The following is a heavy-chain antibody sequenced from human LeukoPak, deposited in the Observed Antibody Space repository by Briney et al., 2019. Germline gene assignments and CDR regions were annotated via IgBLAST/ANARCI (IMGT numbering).Heavy chain of an antibody. CDR1: GYRFTDYW. D-gene: IGHD2-15*01. CDR2: IYPGDSDT. Sequence: GESLKISCKGSGYRFTDYWIGWVRQMPGKGLEWMGIIYPGDSDTRYSPSFQGQVTISADKSISTAYLQWSSLKASDTAMYYCARLPGYCSGGSCKPAYYYGMDVWGQGTTVTVSS. V-gene: IGHV5-51*01. J-gene: IGHJ6*02. CDR3: ARLPGYCSGGSCKPAYYYGMDV.